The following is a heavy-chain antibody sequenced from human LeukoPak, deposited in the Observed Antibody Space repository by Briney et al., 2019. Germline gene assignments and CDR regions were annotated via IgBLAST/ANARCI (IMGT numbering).Heavy chain of an antibody. D-gene: IGHD3-10*01. CDR1: GFTVSSNY. CDR2: IYSGGST. V-gene: IGHV3-66*01. J-gene: IGHJ4*02. Sequence: GGSLRLSCAASGFTVSSNYMSWVRQAPGKGLEWVSVIYSGGSTYYADSVKGRFTISRDNSKNTLYLQMNSLRAEDTAVYYCASLVYLFKGGSGSYWGDPDYWGQGTLVTVSS. CDR3: ASLVYLFKGGSGSYWGDPDY.